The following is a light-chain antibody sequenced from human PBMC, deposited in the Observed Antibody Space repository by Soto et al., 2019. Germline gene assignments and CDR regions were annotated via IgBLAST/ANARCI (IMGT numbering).Light chain of an antibody. Sequence: DIQMTQSPSTLSASVGDRDTITGRASQSISKWLAWYQQKPGKAPKLLIYDATTLESGVPSRFSGSGSGTEFTLTISSLQPDDIATYYCQQYSSYSSWTFGQGTKVEIK. CDR2: DAT. J-gene: IGKJ1*01. CDR1: QSISKW. V-gene: IGKV1-5*01. CDR3: QQYSSYSSWT.